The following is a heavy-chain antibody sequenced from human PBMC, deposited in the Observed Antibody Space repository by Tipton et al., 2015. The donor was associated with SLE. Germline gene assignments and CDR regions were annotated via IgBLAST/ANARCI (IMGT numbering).Heavy chain of an antibody. D-gene: IGHD4-23*01. CDR1: GASISSNTYY. CDR3: AGDYGGPDCFDP. CDR2: IYYNGNA. V-gene: IGHV4-39*07. J-gene: IGHJ5*02. Sequence: TLSLTCSVSGASISSNTYYWGWIRQSPGQGLEWIGTIYYNGNAYYNPSFKSRVTISVDTSKDQFSLKLTSVTAADTAVYYCAGDYGGPDCFDPWGLGILVTVSS.